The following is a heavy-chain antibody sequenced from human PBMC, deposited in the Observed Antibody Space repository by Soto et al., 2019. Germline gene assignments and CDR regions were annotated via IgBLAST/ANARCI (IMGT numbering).Heavy chain of an antibody. Sequence: QVQLVQSGAEVKKPGSSVKVSCKASGGTFSSYAISWVRQAPGQGLEWMGGIIAIFGTANYAQKFQGRVTITADESTSTAYMELSSLRSEDTAVYYCARDESYSNYYYYYGMDVWGQGTTVTVSS. J-gene: IGHJ6*02. CDR3: ARDESYSNYYYYYGMDV. V-gene: IGHV1-69*01. CDR2: IIAIFGTA. CDR1: GGTFSSYA. D-gene: IGHD4-4*01.